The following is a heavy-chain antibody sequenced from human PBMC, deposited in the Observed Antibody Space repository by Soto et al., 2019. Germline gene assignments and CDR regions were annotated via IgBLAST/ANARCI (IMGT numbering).Heavy chain of an antibody. V-gene: IGHV3-23*01. CDR3: AKDDYGGSSYYYYGMDV. CDR2: ISGSGGST. D-gene: IGHD4-17*01. CDR1: GFTFSSYA. Sequence: GGSLRLSCAASGFTFSSYAMSWVRQAPGKGLEWVSAISGSGGSTYYADSVKGRFTISRDNSKNTLYLQMNSLRAEDTAVYYCAKDDYGGSSYYYYGMDVWGQGTTVTVSS. J-gene: IGHJ6*02.